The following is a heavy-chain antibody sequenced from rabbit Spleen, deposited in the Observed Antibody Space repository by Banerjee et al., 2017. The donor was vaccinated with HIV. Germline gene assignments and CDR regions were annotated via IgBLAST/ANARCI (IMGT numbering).Heavy chain of an antibody. Sequence: QEQLVESGGGLVQPGGSLKLSCKASGFDFSAYGVSWVRQAPGKVLEWIGYIDPVFGIRYYADWVNGRFNISKTSSTTVTLQMTSLTAANTATYFCARAGEGGDGCLNLWGPGTLVTVS. V-gene: IGHV1S39*01. D-gene: IGHD5-1*01. J-gene: IGHJ4*01. CDR3: ARAGEGGDGCLNL. CDR1: GFDFSAYG. CDR2: IDPVFGIR.